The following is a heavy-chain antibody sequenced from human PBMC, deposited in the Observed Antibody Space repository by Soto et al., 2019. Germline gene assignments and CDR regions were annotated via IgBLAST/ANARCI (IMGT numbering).Heavy chain of an antibody. CDR3: ATRPNVRSGIFGVVNDY. Sequence: QVQLVESGGGVVQPGRSLRLSCAASGFTFSSYAMHWVRQAPGKWLEWGAVISYDGSNKYYADSVKGRFTISRDNSKNTLYLQMNSLRADDTAVYYCATRPNVRSGIFGVVNDYWGQGTLVTVSS. CDR1: GFTFSSYA. V-gene: IGHV3-30-3*01. CDR2: ISYDGSNK. J-gene: IGHJ4*02. D-gene: IGHD3-3*01.